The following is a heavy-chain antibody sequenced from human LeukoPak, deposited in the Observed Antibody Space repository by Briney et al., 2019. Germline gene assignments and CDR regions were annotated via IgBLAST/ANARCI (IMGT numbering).Heavy chain of an antibody. CDR3: ARGLGAVAGNFDY. CDR1: GGSISGYY. D-gene: IGHD6-19*01. J-gene: IGHJ4*02. CDR2: IYSSGST. V-gene: IGHV4-59*12. Sequence: SETLSLTCTVSGGSISGYYWSWIRQPPGKGLEWIGYIYSSGSTNYNPSLKSRVTISVDASKNQFSLKLSSVTAADTAVYYCARGLGAVAGNFDYWGQGTLVTVSS.